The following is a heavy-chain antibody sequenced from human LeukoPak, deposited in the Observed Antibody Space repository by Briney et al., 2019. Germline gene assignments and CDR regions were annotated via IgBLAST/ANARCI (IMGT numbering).Heavy chain of an antibody. Sequence: PGGSLRLSCAASGFTFSNFAMHWVRQAPGKGLEWVAIISIDGSNTDYADFVKGRLTISRDKSKSALYLQMNSLRAEDTAVYYCARDLTVSSSTPYYFDYWGQGTLVTVSS. V-gene: IGHV3-30-3*01. CDR2: ISIDGSNT. D-gene: IGHD3-9*01. CDR3: ARDLTVSSSTPYYFDY. J-gene: IGHJ4*02. CDR1: GFTFSNFA.